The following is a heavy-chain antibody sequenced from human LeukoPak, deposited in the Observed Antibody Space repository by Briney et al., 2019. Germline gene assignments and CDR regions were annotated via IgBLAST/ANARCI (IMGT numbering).Heavy chain of an antibody. CDR1: GYTFTGYY. V-gene: IGHV1-2*06. J-gene: IGHJ4*02. CDR3: ARDHCTNGVCYTKVGGIDY. Sequence: ASVKVSCTASGYTFTGYYMHWVRQAPGQGLEWMGRINPNSGGTNYAQKFQGRVTMTRDTSISTAYMELSRLRSDDTAVYYCARDHCTNGVCYTKVGGIDYWGQGTLVTVSS. D-gene: IGHD2-8*01. CDR2: INPNSGGT.